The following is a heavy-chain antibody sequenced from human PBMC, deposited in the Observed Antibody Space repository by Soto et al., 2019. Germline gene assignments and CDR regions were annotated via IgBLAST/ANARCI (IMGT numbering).Heavy chain of an antibody. CDR2: INHSGSN. CDR1: GGSFSTYY. D-gene: IGHD3-9*01. J-gene: IGHJ3*02. Sequence: QLQQWGAGLLKPSETLSLTCVVSGGSFSTYYYNWIRQSPGKGLEWIGEINHSGSNNYSPPLKSRVTMSLDTSKNQFPLTLTSVTAADTAVYYWARGGSNDWQVAFDIWGQGTMVTVSS. V-gene: IGHV4-34*01. CDR3: ARGGSNDWQVAFDI.